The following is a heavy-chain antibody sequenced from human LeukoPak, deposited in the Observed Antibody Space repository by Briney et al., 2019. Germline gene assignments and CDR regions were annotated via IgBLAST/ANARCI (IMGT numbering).Heavy chain of an antibody. CDR2: IYYSGST. Sequence: SETLSLTCTVSGGSISSSSYYWGWIRQPPGKGLEWIGSIYYSGSTDYNPSLKSRVTISVDTSKNQFSLKLSSVTAADTAVYYCARSPARFLEWLSPNWFDPWGQGTLVTVSS. CDR1: GGSISSSSYY. D-gene: IGHD3-3*01. CDR3: ARSPARFLEWLSPNWFDP. V-gene: IGHV4-39*01. J-gene: IGHJ5*02.